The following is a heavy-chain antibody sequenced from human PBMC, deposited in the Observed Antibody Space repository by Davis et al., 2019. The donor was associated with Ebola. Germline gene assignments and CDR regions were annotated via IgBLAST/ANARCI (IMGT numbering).Heavy chain of an antibody. V-gene: IGHV3-23*01. CDR3: ARDYYGAYGMDV. D-gene: IGHD4-17*01. CDR1: GGSISSYY. CDR2: VSGSGGST. Sequence: ETLSLTCTVSGGSISSYYWSWIRQPPGKGLEWVSGVSGSGGSTYYADSVKGRFTIPRDNSKNTLYLQMDSLRAEDTAVYYCARDYYGAYGMDVWGQGTTVTVSS. J-gene: IGHJ6*02.